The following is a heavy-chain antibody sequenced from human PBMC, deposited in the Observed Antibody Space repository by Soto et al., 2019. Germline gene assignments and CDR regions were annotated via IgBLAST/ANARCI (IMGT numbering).Heavy chain of an antibody. CDR3: ARGYGRTFDY. Sequence: PSETLSLTCAVYGGSFSGYYWSWIRQPPGKGLEWIGEINHSGSTNYNPSLKSRVTISVDTSKNQFSLKLSSVTAADTAVYYCARGYGRTFDYWGQGTLVTSPQ. V-gene: IGHV4-34*01. CDR1: GGSFSGYY. D-gene: IGHD3-10*01. J-gene: IGHJ4*02. CDR2: INHSGST.